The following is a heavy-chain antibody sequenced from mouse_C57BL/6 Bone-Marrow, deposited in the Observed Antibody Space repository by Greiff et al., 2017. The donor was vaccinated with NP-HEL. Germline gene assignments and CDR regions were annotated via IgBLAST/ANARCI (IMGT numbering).Heavy chain of an antibody. J-gene: IGHJ4*01. CDR3: AFDYYGSSNYYAMDY. CDR2: IYPRSGNT. V-gene: IGHV1-81*01. D-gene: IGHD1-1*01. Sequence: QVQLQQSGAELARPGASVKLSCTASGYTFTSYGISWVKQRTGQGLEWIGEIYPRSGNTYYNEKFKGKATLTADKSSSTAYLELRSLTSEDSAVYFCAFDYYGSSNYYAMDYWGQGTSVTVSS. CDR1: GYTFTSYG.